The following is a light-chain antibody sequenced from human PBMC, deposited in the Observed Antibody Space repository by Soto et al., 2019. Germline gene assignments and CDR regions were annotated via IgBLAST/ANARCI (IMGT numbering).Light chain of an antibody. J-gene: IGLJ2*01. CDR2: DVN. Sequence: ALTQPASVSGSPGQSITISCTGTSSDVGGYNYVSWYQQHPGKAPKLMIYDVNNRPSGVSNRFSGSKSGNTASLTISGLQAEDEADYYCSSYTGSSTYVVFGGGTKLTVL. CDR3: SSYTGSSTYVV. CDR1: SSDVGGYNY. V-gene: IGLV2-14*01.